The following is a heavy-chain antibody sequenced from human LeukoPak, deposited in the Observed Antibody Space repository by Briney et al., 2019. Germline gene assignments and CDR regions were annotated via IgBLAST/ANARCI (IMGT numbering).Heavy chain of an antibody. CDR3: ARETYYYGSGHYYGMDV. V-gene: IGHV4-39*07. CDR2: IYYSGST. J-gene: IGHJ6*02. Sequence: SETLSLTCTVSGGSISSSSYYWGWIRQPPGKGLEWIGSIYYSGSTYYNPSLKSRVTISVDTSKNQFSLKLSSVTAADTAVYYCARETYYYGSGHYYGMDVWGQGTTVTVSS. D-gene: IGHD3-10*01. CDR1: GGSISSSSYY.